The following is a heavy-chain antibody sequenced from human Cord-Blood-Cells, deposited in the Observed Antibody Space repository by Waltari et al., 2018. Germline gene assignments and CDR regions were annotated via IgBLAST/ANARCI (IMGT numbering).Heavy chain of an antibody. D-gene: IGHD2-15*01. CDR3: ARAGDHCSGGSCYYYYYYMDV. V-gene: IGHV4-38-2*01. CDR2: IYHSGRT. J-gene: IGHJ6*03. Sequence: QVQLQESGPGLVKPSETLSLTCAVSGYSISSGYYWGWIRQPPGKGLEWIGSIYHSGRTDYNPSLKSRVTISVDTSKNQFSLKLSAVTAADTAVYYCARAGDHCSGGSCYYYYYYMDVWGKGTTVTVSS. CDR1: GYSISSGYY.